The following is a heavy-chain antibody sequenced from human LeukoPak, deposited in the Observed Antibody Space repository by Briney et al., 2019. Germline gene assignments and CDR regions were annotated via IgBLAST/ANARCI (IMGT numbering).Heavy chain of an antibody. J-gene: IGHJ4*02. CDR1: GFSFSTHW. Sequence: HPGGSLRLSCAASGFSFSTHWMHWVRQAPGKGLVYVAQINSDGGATAHADSVKGRFTISRDNAKNTLYLEMSSLRAEDTAVYYCGSLTVVARDHWGQGTLVTVSS. CDR3: GSLTVVARDH. D-gene: IGHD3-22*01. V-gene: IGHV3-74*01. CDR2: INSDGGAT.